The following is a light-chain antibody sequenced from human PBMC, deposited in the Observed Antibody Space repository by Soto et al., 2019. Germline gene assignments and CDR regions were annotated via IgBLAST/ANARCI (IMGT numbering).Light chain of an antibody. J-gene: IGLJ3*02. V-gene: IGLV2-14*01. CDR3: SSYTSSSTRAV. Sequence: QSALTQPASVSGSPGQSLTISCTGTSSDVGGYNYVSWYQQHPGKAPKLMIYEVSNRPSGVSNRFSGSKSGNTASLTISGLQAEDEADYYCSSYTSSSTRAVFGGGTKLTVL. CDR2: EVS. CDR1: SSDVGGYNY.